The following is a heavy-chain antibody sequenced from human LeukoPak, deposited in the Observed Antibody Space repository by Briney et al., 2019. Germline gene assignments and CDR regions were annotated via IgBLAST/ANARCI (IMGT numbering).Heavy chain of an antibody. CDR3: ARVSGDQNWFDP. J-gene: IGHJ5*02. CDR2: IYYSGST. V-gene: IGHV4-30-4*01. D-gene: IGHD4-17*01. Sequence: SETLSLTCTVSSGSISSGDYYWSWIRQPPGKGLEWIGYIYYSGSTYYNPSLKSRVTISVDTSKNQFSLKLSSVTAADTAVYYCARVSGDQNWFDPWGQGTLVTVSS. CDR1: SGSISSGDYY.